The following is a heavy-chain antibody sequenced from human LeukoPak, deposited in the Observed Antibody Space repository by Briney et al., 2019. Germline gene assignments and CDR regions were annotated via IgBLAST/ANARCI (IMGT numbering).Heavy chain of an antibody. J-gene: IGHJ4*02. CDR3: AQWSRYFDY. CDR1: GFTFSRHG. V-gene: IGHV3-23*01. CDR2: ISGSGYST. Sequence: GGTLRLSCAASGFTFSRHGMNWVRQAPGKGLEWVSAISGSGYSTYYADSVKGRFTISRDNSKNTLYLQMNSLRAEDTALYFCAQWSRYFDYWGQGTLVTVSS. D-gene: IGHD1-26*01.